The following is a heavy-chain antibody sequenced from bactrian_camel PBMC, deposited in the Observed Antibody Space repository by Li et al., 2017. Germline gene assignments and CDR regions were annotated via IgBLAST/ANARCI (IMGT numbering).Heavy chain of an antibody. J-gene: IGHJ4*01. CDR2: LYTRTFRS. CDR3: AADSRGSGANEFRPSTYNS. Sequence: VQLVESGGGLVQPGGSLRLSCAASGFTFSNFGMSWVRQAPGKEREGVAWLYTRTFRSGYADSVKGRFTISRDNAQNTLYLQMNNLRPDDTAMYYCAADSRGSGANEFRPSTYNSWGQGTQVTVS. CDR1: GFTFSNFG. D-gene: IGHD3*01. V-gene: IGHV3S42*01.